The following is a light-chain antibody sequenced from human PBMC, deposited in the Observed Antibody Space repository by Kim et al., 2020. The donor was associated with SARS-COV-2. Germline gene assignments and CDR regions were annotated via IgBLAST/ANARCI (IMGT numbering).Light chain of an antibody. V-gene: IGLV6-57*03. CDR2: EDN. Sequence: GKTGATPRTRTSGSIVHNYLHGYRQRPGRAPTTVIYEDNRRPSGVPDRFSGSVDSSSNSASLTISGLKTEDEADYYCQSYDSRNWVFGGGTQLTVL. CDR3: QSYDSRNWV. CDR1: SGSIVHNY. J-gene: IGLJ3*02.